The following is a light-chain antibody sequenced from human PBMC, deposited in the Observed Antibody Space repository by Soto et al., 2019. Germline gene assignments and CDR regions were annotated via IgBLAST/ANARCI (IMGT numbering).Light chain of an antibody. J-gene: IGKJ1*01. CDR1: QSVSSN. CDR3: QQYGSSPL. Sequence: ERGMAQSPATLSVSPGERATLSCRASQSVSSNLAWYQQKPGQAPRLLIYGASTRATGIPDRFSGSGSGTDFTLTISRLEPEDFAVYYCQQYGSSPLFGQGTKVDIK. CDR2: GAS. V-gene: IGKV3-20*01.